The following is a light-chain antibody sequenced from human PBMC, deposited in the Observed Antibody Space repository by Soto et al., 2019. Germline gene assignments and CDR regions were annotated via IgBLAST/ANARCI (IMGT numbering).Light chain of an antibody. CDR1: QALNTR. Sequence: ESVLTQSPATQSEFPGHRDTLSCRASQALNTRLAWYQHKPGQAPRPLIYLTSNRAAGVPARFSAWGSETDFTLTISDVEPEDFAVYYCHQRQSWPRTFGQGTKVDIK. V-gene: IGKV3-11*01. CDR3: HQRQSWPRT. CDR2: LTS. J-gene: IGKJ1*01.